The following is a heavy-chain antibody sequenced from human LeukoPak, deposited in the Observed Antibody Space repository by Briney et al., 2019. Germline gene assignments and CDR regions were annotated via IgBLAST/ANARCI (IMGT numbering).Heavy chain of an antibody. J-gene: IGHJ4*02. D-gene: IGHD6-19*01. Sequence: GGSLRLSCAASGFTFNSYWMTWVRQAPGKGLEWVADIKQDGSDKYYAGSVKGRFTISRDNARNSLYLQMNSLRAEDTAVYFCARYNSAWKTDDYWGQGTLVTVSS. V-gene: IGHV3-7*03. CDR3: ARYNSAWKTDDY. CDR2: IKQDGSDK. CDR1: GFTFNSYW.